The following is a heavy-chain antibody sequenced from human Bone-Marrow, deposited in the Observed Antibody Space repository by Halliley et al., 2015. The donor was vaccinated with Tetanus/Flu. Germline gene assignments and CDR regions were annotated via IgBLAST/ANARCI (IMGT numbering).Heavy chain of an antibody. CDR2: IYPGDSDT. Sequence: QLVQSGAEVRKSGESLKISCKGSGYGFSNHWIAWVRQRPGRGLEWMGIIYPGDSDTSYSPSFEGQVTMSADKSANTAYLHWNALKASDTAVYHCLRRRGGAWYFDFWGQGTLVTVSS. J-gene: IGHJ4*02. CDR3: LRRRGGAWYFDF. V-gene: IGHV5-51*03. CDR1: GYGFSNHW. D-gene: IGHD6-19*01.